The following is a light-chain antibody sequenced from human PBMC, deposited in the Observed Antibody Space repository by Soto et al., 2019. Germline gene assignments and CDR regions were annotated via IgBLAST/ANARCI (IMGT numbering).Light chain of an antibody. Sequence: DIQMTQSPSTLSASVGDTVTITCRASQSFSRWLAWYQQKPGKAPNLLIYDVSNLQSGVPSRFSATGAGTEFTLTIGSLQPDDFASYYCQQYNTSPFSFGAGTKVEIK. CDR3: QQYNTSPFS. V-gene: IGKV1-5*01. CDR2: DVS. J-gene: IGKJ4*01. CDR1: QSFSRW.